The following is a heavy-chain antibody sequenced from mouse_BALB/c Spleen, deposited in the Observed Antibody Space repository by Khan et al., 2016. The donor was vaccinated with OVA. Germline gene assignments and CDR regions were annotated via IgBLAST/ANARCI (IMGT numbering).Heavy chain of an antibody. CDR2: ISTYYGDA. CDR1: GYTFTDYA. V-gene: IGHV1S137*01. J-gene: IGHJ3*01. D-gene: IGHD1-3*01. CDR3: ARGSGNSRFAY. Sequence: QVQLKQSGAELVRPGVSVKISCKGSGYTFTDYAMHWVKQSHAKSLEWIGVISTYYGDADYNQKFKGKATMTVDKSSSTAYMDLARLTSEDSAIYYCARGSGNSRFAYWGQGTLVTVSA.